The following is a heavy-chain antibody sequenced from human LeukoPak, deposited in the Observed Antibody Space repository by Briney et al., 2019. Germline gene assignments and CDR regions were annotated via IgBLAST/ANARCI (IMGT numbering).Heavy chain of an antibody. Sequence: GGSLRLSCASSGFTFSSFWMSWVRQAPGTGLEWVANIEQDGSEKYYVDSVKGRFTISRDNAKNSLYLQMNSLRAEDTAVYYCARAWDSGTVAVAGYFDYWGQGTLVTVSS. CDR3: ARAWDSGTVAVAGYFDY. V-gene: IGHV3-7*01. CDR1: GFTFSSFW. J-gene: IGHJ4*02. D-gene: IGHD6-19*01. CDR2: IEQDGSEK.